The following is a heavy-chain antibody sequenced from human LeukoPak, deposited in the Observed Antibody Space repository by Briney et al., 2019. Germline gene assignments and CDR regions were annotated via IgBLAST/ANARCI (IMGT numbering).Heavy chain of an antibody. D-gene: IGHD7-27*01. CDR1: GFSLSTSGGG. J-gene: IGHJ4*02. V-gene: IGHV2-5*01. CDR3: AHIRDWGYADY. Sequence: ESGPTLVNPTQTLTLTCTFSGFSLSTSGGGLAWIRQPPGKAPEWLALSYWNDDKRYSPSLKSRLSITKGTSKNQVVLTVTNMDPVDTATYYCAHIRDWGYADYWGQGTLVTVSS. CDR2: SYWNDDK.